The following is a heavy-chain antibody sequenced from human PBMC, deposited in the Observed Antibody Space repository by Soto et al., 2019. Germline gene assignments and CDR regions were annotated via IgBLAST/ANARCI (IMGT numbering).Heavy chain of an antibody. V-gene: IGHV6-1*01. CDR1: VDRGSSNSAA. CDR2: TYYRSKWYN. D-gene: IGHD6-19*01. CDR3: ARVPGLVHGEGYYGMDV. J-gene: IGHJ6*02. Sequence: SKTHSLTDAISVDRGSSNSAARSLIRQSPSRRLEWLGRTYYRSKWYNDYAVSVKSRITINPDTSKNQFSLQLNSVTPEDTAVYYCARVPGLVHGEGYYGMDVWGQGTTVTV.